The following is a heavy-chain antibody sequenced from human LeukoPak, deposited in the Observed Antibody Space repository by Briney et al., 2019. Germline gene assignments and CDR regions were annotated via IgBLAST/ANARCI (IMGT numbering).Heavy chain of an antibody. D-gene: IGHD5-24*01. Sequence: GESLKISCKGSGYSFTSYWIGWVRQMPGKGLEWMGIIYPGDSDTRYSPSFQGQVTFSADKSISTAYLQWSSLKASDTAMYYCARLRDGYKSPRGFDYWGQGTLVTVSS. CDR2: IYPGDSDT. CDR1: GYSFTSYW. V-gene: IGHV5-51*01. CDR3: ARLRDGYKSPRGFDY. J-gene: IGHJ4*02.